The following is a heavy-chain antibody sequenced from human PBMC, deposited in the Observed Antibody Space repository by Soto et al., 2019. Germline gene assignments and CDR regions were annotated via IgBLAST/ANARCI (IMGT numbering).Heavy chain of an antibody. CDR1: GFALSGAS. Sequence: GSLRLYCAASGFALSGASMNWVRQAPGKGLEWVSYISASGATIYYADSVKGRFTISRDKAQNSVYLQMDSLKDEDTAVYYCARDLTDFAKYYFDYWGQGALVTVSS. D-gene: IGHD3-9*01. V-gene: IGHV3-48*02. CDR3: ARDLTDFAKYYFDY. J-gene: IGHJ4*02. CDR2: ISASGATI.